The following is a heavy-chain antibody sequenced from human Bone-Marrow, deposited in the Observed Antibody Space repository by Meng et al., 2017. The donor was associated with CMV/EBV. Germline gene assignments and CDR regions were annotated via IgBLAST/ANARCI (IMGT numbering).Heavy chain of an antibody. CDR2: ISGSGGST. V-gene: IGHV3-23*01. Sequence: GESLKISCAASGFTFSSYAMSWVRQAPGKGLEWVSAISGSGGSTYYADSVKGRFTISRDNSKNTLYLQMNSLRAEDTAVYYCASSSSIADFDYWGQGKLVNVAS. D-gene: IGHD6-6*01. CDR1: GFTFSSYA. J-gene: IGHJ4*02. CDR3: ASSSSIADFDY.